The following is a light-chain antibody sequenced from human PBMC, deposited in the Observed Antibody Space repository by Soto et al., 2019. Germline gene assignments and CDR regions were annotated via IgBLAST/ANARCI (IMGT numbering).Light chain of an antibody. Sequence: DIVLTQFPGTLSLSPGERATLSCRASQSVSSSYLAWYQQKPGQATRLLIYGASARATGIPDRFSGSGSGTDFTLTITRLEPEDFAIYYCQQYSRSPATFGRGTKVEIK. CDR1: QSVSSSY. CDR2: GAS. V-gene: IGKV3-20*01. J-gene: IGKJ1*01. CDR3: QQYSRSPAT.